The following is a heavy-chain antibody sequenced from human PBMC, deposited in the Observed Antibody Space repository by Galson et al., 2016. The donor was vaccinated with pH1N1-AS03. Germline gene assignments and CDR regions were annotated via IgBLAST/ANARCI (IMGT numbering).Heavy chain of an antibody. CDR2: VNDSGGRT. V-gene: IGHV3-23*01. CDR1: GFTFSRSA. CDR3: VAGGSGTDLFDV. D-gene: IGHD3-10*01. Sequence: SLRLSCAASGFTFSRSAMSRVRQVPGKGLEWVSSVNDSGGRTSSANSVKGRFTVSRDNSKNTLSLEMSSLRVEDTAEYYCVAGGSGTDLFDVWGLGTMVIVSS. J-gene: IGHJ3*01.